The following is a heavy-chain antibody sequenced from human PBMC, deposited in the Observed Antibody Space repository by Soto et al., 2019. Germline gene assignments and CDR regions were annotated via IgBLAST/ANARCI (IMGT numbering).Heavy chain of an antibody. Sequence: QLQLQESGPGLVKPSETLSLTCTVSGGSISSSSYYWGWIRQPPGKGLEWIGSIYYSGTTYYNPSFKSRVTMSVETSKNQFSLKLSSVTAADTAVYYCARRGGQWLGEYYFDYWGQGTLVTVSS. D-gene: IGHD6-19*01. V-gene: IGHV4-39*01. CDR1: GGSISSSSYY. CDR3: ARRGGQWLGEYYFDY. CDR2: IYYSGTT. J-gene: IGHJ4*02.